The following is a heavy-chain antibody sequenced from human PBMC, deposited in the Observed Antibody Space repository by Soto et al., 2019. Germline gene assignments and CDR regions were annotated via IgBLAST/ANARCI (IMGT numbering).Heavy chain of an antibody. V-gene: IGHV3-21*01. Sequence: EVQLVESGGGLVKPGGSLRLSCAASGFTFSSYSMNWVRQAPGKGLEWVSSISSSSSYIYYADSVKGRFTISRDNAKNSLYLQMNSLRAEDTAVYYCARDPHYYDSSGYYPAFDIWGQGTMVTVSS. J-gene: IGHJ3*02. CDR1: GFTFSSYS. CDR3: ARDPHYYDSSGYYPAFDI. CDR2: ISSSSSYI. D-gene: IGHD3-22*01.